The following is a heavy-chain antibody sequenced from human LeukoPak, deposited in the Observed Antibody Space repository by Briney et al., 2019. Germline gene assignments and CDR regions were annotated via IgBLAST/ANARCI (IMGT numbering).Heavy chain of an antibody. CDR2: ISSSSSSYI. CDR3: ARGSTIAAWLVDY. V-gene: IGHV3-21*01. J-gene: IGHJ4*02. CDR1: AFTFSGYS. D-gene: IGHD6-6*01. Sequence: GGSLRLSCAASAFTFSGYSMNWVRQAPGKGLEWVSSISSSSSSYIYYADSVKGRFTISRDNAKNSLYLQMNSLRAEDTAVYYCARGSTIAAWLVDYWGQGTLVTVSS.